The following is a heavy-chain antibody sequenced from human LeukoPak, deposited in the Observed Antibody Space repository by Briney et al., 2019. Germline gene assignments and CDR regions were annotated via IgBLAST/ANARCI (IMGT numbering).Heavy chain of an antibody. CDR2: ISLTGET. CDR1: GGSISSTNW. CDR3: SRESGAFWPFGY. D-gene: IGHD1-26*01. V-gene: IGHV4-4*02. Sequence: SETLSLTCGVSGGSISSTNWWSWVRQPPGQGLEWIGEISLTGETNYNPSLNGRVTMSLDKSRNQLSLSLTSVSAADTAIYYCSRESGAFWPFGYWGQGTLVIVPP. J-gene: IGHJ4*02.